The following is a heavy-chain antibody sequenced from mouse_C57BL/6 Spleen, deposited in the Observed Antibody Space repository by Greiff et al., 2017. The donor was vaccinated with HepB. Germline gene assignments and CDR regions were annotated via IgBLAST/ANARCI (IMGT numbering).Heavy chain of an antibody. CDR1: GYSFTDYN. J-gene: IGHJ2*01. V-gene: IGHV1-39*01. D-gene: IGHD1-1*01. Sequence: VQLQESGPELVKPGASVKISCKASGYSFTDYNMNWVKQSNGKSLEWIGVINPNSGTTSDNQKFKGKATLAVDQSSSPAYMQLNSLTSEDSEVYDRSRWDYGSDYFDYWGQGTTLTVSS. CDR3: SRWDYGSDYFDY. CDR2: INPNSGTT.